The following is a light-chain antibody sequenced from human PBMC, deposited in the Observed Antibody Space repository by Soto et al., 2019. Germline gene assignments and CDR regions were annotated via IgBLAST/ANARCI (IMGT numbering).Light chain of an antibody. CDR3: YSYAAHNSYV. Sequence: QSALTQPASGSGSPGQSITISCTGSSSDVGGYNLVSWYQQHPGKASKLVIYEGSQRPSGVSNRFSGSRSGNTASLTISGLQAEDEADYYCYSYAAHNSYVFGTGTKLTVL. CDR1: SSDVGGYNL. CDR2: EGS. J-gene: IGLJ1*01. V-gene: IGLV2-23*01.